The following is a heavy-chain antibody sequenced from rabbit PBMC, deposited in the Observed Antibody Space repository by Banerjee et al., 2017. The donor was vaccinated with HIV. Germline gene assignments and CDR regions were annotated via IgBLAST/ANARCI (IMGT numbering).Heavy chain of an antibody. CDR2: INTISGDT. CDR1: GFSFSNGYV. V-gene: IGHV1S45*01. CDR3: ARAGSAGYGYAPLYYFDL. D-gene: IGHD6-1*01. Sequence: QQQLEESGGDLVKPEGSLTLTCTASGFSFSNGYVMCWVRQAPGKGLEWIACINTISGDTVYATWVNGRFTISSHNAQNTLYVQLNSLTAADTATYFCARAGSAGYGYAPLYYFDLWGPGTLVTVS. J-gene: IGHJ4*01.